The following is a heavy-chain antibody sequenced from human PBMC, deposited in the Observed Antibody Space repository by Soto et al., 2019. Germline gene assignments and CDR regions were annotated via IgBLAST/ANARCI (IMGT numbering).Heavy chain of an antibody. CDR1: GLTFDEHA. Sequence: DVQLVESGGGLVQPGRSLRLSCVVSGLTFDEHAMHWVRQGPGKGLGWVSGIFWSGGSVGYADSVKGRFTVSRDKAKNSLYLQMDSLRAEDTALYYCARDLTPGGADVWGQGTTVTVSS. CDR3: ARDLTPGGADV. CDR2: IFWSGGSV. V-gene: IGHV3-9*01. D-gene: IGHD4-17*01. J-gene: IGHJ6*02.